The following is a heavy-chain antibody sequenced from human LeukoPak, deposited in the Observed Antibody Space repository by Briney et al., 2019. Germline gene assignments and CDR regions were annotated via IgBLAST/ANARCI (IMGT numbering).Heavy chain of an antibody. CDR1: GYTFTSYD. CDR3: ARARITMVRGVIQYYFDY. J-gene: IGHJ4*02. Sequence: GASVKVSCKASGYTFTSYDINWVRQATGQGLEWMGWMNPNSGNTGYAQKFQGRVTMTRNTSISTAYMELSSLRSEDTAVYYCARARITMVRGVIQYYFDYWGQGTLVTVSS. CDR2: MNPNSGNT. V-gene: IGHV1-8*01. D-gene: IGHD3-10*01.